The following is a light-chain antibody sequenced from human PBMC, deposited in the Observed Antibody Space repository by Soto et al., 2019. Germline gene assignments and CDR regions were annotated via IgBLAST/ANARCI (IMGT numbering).Light chain of an antibody. V-gene: IGKV4-1*01. CDR2: WTS. Sequence: DIVMTQSPDSLAVSLGERATINCKSSQSVLYSSNNKNYLAWYQQKPGQPPKLLIYWTSTRESGVPDRFSGSGSGTDFTLTISSLQAEDVAVYYCQQYYSPPMYTLGRGTKLEIK. CDR3: QQYYSPPMYT. J-gene: IGKJ2*01. CDR1: QSVLYSSNNKNY.